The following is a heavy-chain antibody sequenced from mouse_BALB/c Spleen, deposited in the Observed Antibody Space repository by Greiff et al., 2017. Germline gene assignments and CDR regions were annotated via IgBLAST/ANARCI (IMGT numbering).Heavy chain of an antibody. J-gene: IGHJ4*01. V-gene: IGHV6-6*02. D-gene: IGHD1-1*01. CDR2: IRLKSNNYAT. CDR1: GFTFSNYW. CDR3: TRDYYGSSYAMDY. Sequence: DVKLQESGGGLVQPGGSMKLSCVASGFTFSNYWMNWVRQSPEKGLEWVAEIRLKSNNYATHYAESVKGRFTISRDDSKSSVYLQMNNLRAEDTGIYYCTRDYYGSSYAMDYWGQGTSVTVSS.